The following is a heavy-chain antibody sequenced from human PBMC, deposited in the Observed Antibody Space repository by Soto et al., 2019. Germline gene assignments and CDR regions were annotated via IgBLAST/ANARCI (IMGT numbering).Heavy chain of an antibody. Sequence: PSETLSLTCAVSGGSISGSNWWSWVRQPPGKGLEWIGEIYHSGSTNYNPSLKSRVTISVDKSKNQFSLKLSSVTAADTAVYYCAFWELDGTRYGMDVWGQGTTVTVSS. CDR2: IYHSGST. CDR1: GGSISGSNW. J-gene: IGHJ6*02. V-gene: IGHV4-4*02. CDR3: AFWELDGTRYGMDV. D-gene: IGHD1-26*01.